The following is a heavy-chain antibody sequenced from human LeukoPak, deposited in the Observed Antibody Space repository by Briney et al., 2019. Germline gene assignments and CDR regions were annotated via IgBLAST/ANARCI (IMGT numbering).Heavy chain of an antibody. V-gene: IGHV4-59*01. D-gene: IGHD1-26*01. J-gene: IGHJ5*02. CDR1: GGSFSGYY. CDR3: ARGGAPSGSYHNWFDP. CDR2: IYYSGST. Sequence: PSETLSLTCAVYGGSFSGYYWSWIRQPPGKGLEWIGYIYYSGSTNYNPSLKSRVTISVDTSKNQFSLKLSSVTAADTAVYYCARGGAPSGSYHNWFDPWGQGTLVTVSS.